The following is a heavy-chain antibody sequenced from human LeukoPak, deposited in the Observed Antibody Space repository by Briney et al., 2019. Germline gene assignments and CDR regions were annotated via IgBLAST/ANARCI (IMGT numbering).Heavy chain of an antibody. CDR3: ARDSGGFGAFDI. CDR2: IYYSGST. Sequence: SQTLSLTCTVSGGSISSGDYYWSWIRQPPGKGLEWIGYIYYSGSTYYNPSLKSRVTISVDTSKNQFSLKLSSVTAADTAVYYCARDSGGFGAFDIWGQGTMVTVSS. V-gene: IGHV4-30-4*08. J-gene: IGHJ3*02. CDR1: GGSISSGDYY. D-gene: IGHD3-16*01.